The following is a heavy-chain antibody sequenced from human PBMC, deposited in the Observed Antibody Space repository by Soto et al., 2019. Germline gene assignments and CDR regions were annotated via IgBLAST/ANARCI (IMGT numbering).Heavy chain of an antibody. CDR1: GGSISSGGYY. CDR3: ARVARLYGGNSEGLDY. CDR2: IYTSGST. J-gene: IGHJ4*02. D-gene: IGHD4-17*01. V-gene: IGHV4-61*02. Sequence: SETLSLTCAVSGGSISSGGYYWSWIRQPAGKGLEWIGRIYTSGSTNYNPSLKSRVTKSVDTSKNQFSLKLSSVTAADTAVYYCARVARLYGGNSEGLDYWGQGTLVTVSS.